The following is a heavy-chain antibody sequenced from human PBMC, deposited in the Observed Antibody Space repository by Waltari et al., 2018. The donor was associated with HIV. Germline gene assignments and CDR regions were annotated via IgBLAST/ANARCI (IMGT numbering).Heavy chain of an antibody. CDR3: ARCETVVTPFINKYLGLDV. Sequence: EVQLVESGGKLVQPGGSLRLSCLASGFTFSDYSMNWVRQGPGKGVEWVAYSGATGTTIFYANSVKGRFTVSRDNVENSLYLDMSSLGAEDTGDYYCARCETVVTPFINKYLGLDVWGPGTTVTVSS. V-gene: IGHV3-48*01. CDR2: SGATGTTI. CDR1: GFTFSDYS. D-gene: IGHD2-15*01. J-gene: IGHJ6*02.